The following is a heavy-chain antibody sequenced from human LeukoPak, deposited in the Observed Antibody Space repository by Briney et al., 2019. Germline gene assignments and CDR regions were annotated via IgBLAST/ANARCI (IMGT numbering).Heavy chain of an antibody. CDR3: SSEPIQLWLYNGMDV. D-gene: IGHD5-18*01. CDR1: GFFFGDHA. CDR2: IRSRAYGGTT. J-gene: IGHJ6*02. V-gene: IGHV3-49*04. Sequence: GGSLRLSCSGSGFFFGDHAMSWVRHAPGRGLGWVGFIRSRAYGGTTEYAASVPGSFLISRYDSKDIAYLPVSRLKTEDTDVYYCSSEPIQLWLYNGMDVWGQGTTVIVSS.